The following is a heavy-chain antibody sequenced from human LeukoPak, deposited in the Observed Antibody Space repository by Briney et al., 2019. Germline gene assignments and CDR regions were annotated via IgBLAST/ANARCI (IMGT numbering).Heavy chain of an antibody. CDR1: GFTFNNYA. J-gene: IGHJ4*02. CDR3: AKLRGSGIYYRESDY. V-gene: IGHV3-23*01. Sequence: PGGSLRLSCAASGFTFNNYAMSWVRQAPGKGLEWVSTISGSGGSTYYADSVKGRFTISRDNSKNTLYLQMNSLRADDTAVYYCAKLRGSGIYYRESDYWGQGTLVTVSS. CDR2: ISGSGGST. D-gene: IGHD3-10*01.